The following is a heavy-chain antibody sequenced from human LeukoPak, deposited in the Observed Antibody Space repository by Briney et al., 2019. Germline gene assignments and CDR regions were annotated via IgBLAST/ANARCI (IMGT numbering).Heavy chain of an antibody. CDR2: MYYSGST. Sequence: SETLPLTCTVSGGSISNSYYYWGWIRQPPGKGLEWIGSMYYSGSTYYNPSLKSRVTISVDTSKNQFSLKLNSVTAADTAVYYCARHDYSNSHFDIWGQGTMVTVSS. CDR1: GGSISNSYYY. J-gene: IGHJ3*02. CDR3: ARHDYSNSHFDI. V-gene: IGHV4-39*01. D-gene: IGHD4-11*01.